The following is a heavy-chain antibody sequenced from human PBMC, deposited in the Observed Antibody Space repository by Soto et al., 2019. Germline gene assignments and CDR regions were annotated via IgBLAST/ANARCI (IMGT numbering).Heavy chain of an antibody. D-gene: IGHD5-12*01. V-gene: IGHV3-48*01. J-gene: IGHJ5*02. CDR2: ISSSSSTI. Sequence: GGSLRLSCAASGFTFSSYSMNWVRQAPGKGLEWVSYISSSSSTIYYADSVKGRFTISRDNAKNSLYLQMNSLRAEDTAVYYCARVISGRGPRGYSGYDPKPKNWFDPWGQGTLVTVSS. CDR1: GFTFSSYS. CDR3: ARVISGRGPRGYSGYDPKPKNWFDP.